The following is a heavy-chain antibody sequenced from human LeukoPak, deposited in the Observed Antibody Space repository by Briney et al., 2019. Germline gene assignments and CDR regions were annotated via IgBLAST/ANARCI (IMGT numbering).Heavy chain of an antibody. V-gene: IGHV4-39*01. J-gene: IGHJ6*03. CDR1: GGSIGSYY. CDR3: ARQGEQQLVYSYMDV. CDR2: IYYSGST. D-gene: IGHD6-13*01. Sequence: SETLSLTCTVSGGSIGSYYWGWIREPPGKGVEWIGSIYYSGSTYYNPSLKSRVTISVDTSKNQFSLKLSSVTAADTAVYYCARQGEQQLVYSYMDVWGKGTTVTVSS.